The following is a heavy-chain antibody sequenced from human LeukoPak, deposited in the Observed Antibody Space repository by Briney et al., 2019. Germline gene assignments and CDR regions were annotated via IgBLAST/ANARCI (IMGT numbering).Heavy chain of an antibody. V-gene: IGHV1-18*01. J-gene: IGHJ3*02. CDR3: AREVVVIATLDAFDI. CDR1: GYTFTSYG. Sequence: GASVKVSCKASGYTFTSYGISWVRQAPGQGPEWMGWISAYNGNTNYAQKLQGRVTMTTDTSTSTAYMELRSLRSDDTAVYYCAREVVVIATLDAFDIWGQGTMVTVSS. CDR2: ISAYNGNT. D-gene: IGHD2-21*01.